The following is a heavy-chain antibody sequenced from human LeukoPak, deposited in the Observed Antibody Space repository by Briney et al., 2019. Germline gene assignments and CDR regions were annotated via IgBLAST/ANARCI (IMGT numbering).Heavy chain of an antibody. CDR3: ARDESGESELDY. CDR2: IKQDGSEK. CDR1: GFTFSSYW. V-gene: IGHV3-7*01. D-gene: IGHD1-26*01. Sequence: GGSLRLSCAASGFTFSSYWMSWVRQAPGKVLEWVANIKQDGSEKYYVDSVKGRFTISRDNAKNLLYLHMNSLRAEDTAVYYCARDESGESELDYWGQGTLATVSS. J-gene: IGHJ4*02.